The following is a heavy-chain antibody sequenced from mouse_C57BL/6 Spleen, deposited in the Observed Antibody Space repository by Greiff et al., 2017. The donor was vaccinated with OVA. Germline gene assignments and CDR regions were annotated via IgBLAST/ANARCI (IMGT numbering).Heavy chain of an antibody. Sequence: DVMLVESGGGLVKPGGSLKLSCAASGFTFSSYAMSWVRQTPEKRLEWVATISDGGSYTDYPDNVKGRFTISRDNAKNNLYLQMRHLKSEDTAMYYCARNGLSWFAYWGQGTMVTVSA. CDR3: ARNGLSWFAY. CDR2: ISDGGSYT. J-gene: IGHJ3*01. CDR1: GFTFSSYA. V-gene: IGHV5-4*03. D-gene: IGHD6-5*01.